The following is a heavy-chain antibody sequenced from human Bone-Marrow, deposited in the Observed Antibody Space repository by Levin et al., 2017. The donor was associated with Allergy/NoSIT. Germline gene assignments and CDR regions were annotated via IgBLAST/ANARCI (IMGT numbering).Heavy chain of an antibody. D-gene: IGHD3-10*01. Sequence: GGSLRLSCAASGFTFSSYGMHWVRQAPGKGLEWVAVISYDGSNKYYADSVKGRFTISRDNSKNTLYLQMNSLRAEDTAVYYCAKGGPLITMVRGVKGGYYYMDVWGKGTTVTVSS. CDR3: AKGGPLITMVRGVKGGYYYMDV. CDR1: GFTFSSYG. CDR2: ISYDGSNK. J-gene: IGHJ6*03. V-gene: IGHV3-30*18.